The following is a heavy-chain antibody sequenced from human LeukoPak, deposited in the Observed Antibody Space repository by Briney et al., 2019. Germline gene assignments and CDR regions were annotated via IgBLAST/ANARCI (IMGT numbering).Heavy chain of an antibody. J-gene: IGHJ4*02. Sequence: PSETLSLTCAVSGYSISSGYYWGWIRQPPGKGLEWIGSIYHSGSTNYNPSLKSRVTISVDTSKNQFSLKLSSVTAADTAVYYCARGGEYSYGPTLDYWGQGTLVTVSS. D-gene: IGHD5-18*01. CDR1: GYSISSGYY. CDR3: ARGGEYSYGPTLDY. CDR2: IYHSGST. V-gene: IGHV4-38-2*01.